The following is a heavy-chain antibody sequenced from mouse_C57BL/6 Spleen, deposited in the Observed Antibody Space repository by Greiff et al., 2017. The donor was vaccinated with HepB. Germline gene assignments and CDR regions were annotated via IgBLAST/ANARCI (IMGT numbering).Heavy chain of an antibody. Sequence: QVQLQQPGAELVKPGASVKMSCKASGYTFTSYWITWVKQRPGQGLEWIGDIYPGSGSTNYNEKFTSKATLTVDTSSSTAYMQLSSLTSEDSAVYYCARGIYYYGSSYYWGQGTTLTVSS. D-gene: IGHD1-1*01. CDR2: IYPGSGST. V-gene: IGHV1-55*01. CDR1: GYTFTSYW. CDR3: ARGIYYYGSSYY. J-gene: IGHJ2*01.